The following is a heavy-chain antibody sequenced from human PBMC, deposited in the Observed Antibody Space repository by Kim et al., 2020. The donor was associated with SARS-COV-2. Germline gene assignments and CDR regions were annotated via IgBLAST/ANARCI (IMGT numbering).Heavy chain of an antibody. CDR3: ASAQAAVTHFDY. V-gene: IGHV1-18*01. D-gene: IGHD4-17*01. J-gene: IGHJ4*02. CDR1: GYTFTSYG. Sequence: ASVKVSCKASGYTFTSYGISWVRQAPGQGLEWMGWISAYNGNTNYAQKLQGRVTMTTDTSTSTAYMELRSLRSDDTAVYYCASAQAAVTHFDYWGQGTLVTVSS. CDR2: ISAYNGNT.